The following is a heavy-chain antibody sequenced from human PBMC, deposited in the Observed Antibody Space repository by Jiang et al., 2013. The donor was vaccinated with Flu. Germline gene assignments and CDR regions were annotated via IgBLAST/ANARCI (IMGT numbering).Heavy chain of an antibody. V-gene: IGHV5-51*01. CDR1: GYSFTSYW. J-gene: IGHJ5*02. CDR3: ARLWPGSSSWYQGVSYNWFDP. CDR2: IYPGDSDT. Sequence: VQLVESGAEVKKPGESLKISCKGSGYSFTSYWIGWVRQMPGKGLEWMGIIYPGDSDTRYSPSFQGQVTISADKSISTAYLQWSSLKASDTAMYYCARLWPGSSSWYQGVSYNWFDPWGQGTLVTVSS. D-gene: IGHD6-13*01.